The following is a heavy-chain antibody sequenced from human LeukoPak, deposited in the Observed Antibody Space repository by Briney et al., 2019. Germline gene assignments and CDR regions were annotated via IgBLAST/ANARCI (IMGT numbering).Heavy chain of an antibody. CDR3: ARESPTTYYYGMDV. Sequence: SCKVSGYTLTELSMHWVRQAPGKGLEWVANIKQDGSEKYYVDSVKGRFTISRDNAKNSLYLQMNSLRAEDTAVYYCARESPTTYYYGMDVWGQGTTVTVSS. J-gene: IGHJ6*02. D-gene: IGHD4-17*01. CDR2: IKQDGSEK. CDR1: GYTLTELS. V-gene: IGHV3-7*01.